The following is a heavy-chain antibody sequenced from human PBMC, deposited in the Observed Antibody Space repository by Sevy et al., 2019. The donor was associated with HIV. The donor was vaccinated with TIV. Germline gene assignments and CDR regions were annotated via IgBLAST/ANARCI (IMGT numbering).Heavy chain of an antibody. CDR1: GFTFSKYS. V-gene: IGHV3-23*01. CDR2: LSFGCGEI. Sequence: GGSLRLSCAASGFTFSKYSMSWVRQPPGKGLEWVSTLSFGCGEINNGASVKGRFTISRDNSKSPVYLQMNNLRPEDTAVYYCAREGCTKPHDYWGQGTLVTVSS. CDR3: AREGCTKPHDY. J-gene: IGHJ4*02. D-gene: IGHD2-8*01.